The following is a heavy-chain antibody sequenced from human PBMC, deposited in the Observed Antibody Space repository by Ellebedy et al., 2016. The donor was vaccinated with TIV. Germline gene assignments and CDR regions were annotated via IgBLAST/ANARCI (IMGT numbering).Heavy chain of an antibody. D-gene: IGHD1-20*01. V-gene: IGHV4-34*01. CDR2: INPGGST. Sequence: GSLRLXCAVSGGSFSDHYWNWIRQPPAKGLEWIGEINPGGSTTYKPSLKSRVTISMDTSKNQVSLRLNSVTASDTAVYFCARGGHLTGPTLDVWGQGTLVTVSS. J-gene: IGHJ4*02. CDR3: ARGGHLTGPTLDV. CDR1: GGSFSDHY.